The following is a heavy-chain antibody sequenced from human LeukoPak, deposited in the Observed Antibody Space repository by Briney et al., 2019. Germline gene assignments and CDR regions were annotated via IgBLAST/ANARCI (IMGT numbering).Heavy chain of an antibody. D-gene: IGHD2-15*01. Sequence: GESLKISCKGPGYNFANYWIGWVRQMPGKGLEWKGIIYPGDSDTRYSPSFQGQVTISADKSISTAYLQWSSLKASDTAMYYCARHEHCSGNSCYTMAYWGQGTLVTVSS. J-gene: IGHJ4*02. V-gene: IGHV5-51*01. CDR3: ARHEHCSGNSCYTMAY. CDR1: GYNFANYW. CDR2: IYPGDSDT.